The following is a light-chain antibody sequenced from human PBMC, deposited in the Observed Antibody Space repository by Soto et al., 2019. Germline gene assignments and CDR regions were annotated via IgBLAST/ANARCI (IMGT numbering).Light chain of an antibody. V-gene: IGKV3-20*01. J-gene: IGKJ1*01. Sequence: EIVLTQSPGTLSLSPGERATLSCRASQSVSSSYLAWYQQKPGQAPRLLIYGASSRATGIPDRFSGSGSGTGLTVTISRLEPEDFAVYFCQQYDSSPKPFGQGTKVAI. CDR3: QQYDSSPKP. CDR2: GAS. CDR1: QSVSSSY.